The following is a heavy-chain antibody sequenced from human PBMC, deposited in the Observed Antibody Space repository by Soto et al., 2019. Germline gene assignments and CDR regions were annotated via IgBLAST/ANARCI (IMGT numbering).Heavy chain of an antibody. D-gene: IGHD3-22*01. Sequence: QVQLQESGPGLVKPSQTLSLTCTVSGGSISSGGYYWSWIRQHPGKGLECIGYIYYSGSTYYNPSLKSPVTISVDTSKNQFSLKLSSVTAADTAVYYCARLRNYDSSGYPFDYWGQGTLVTVSS. V-gene: IGHV4-31*01. J-gene: IGHJ4*02. CDR1: GGSISSGGYY. CDR3: ARLRNYDSSGYPFDY. CDR2: IYYSGST.